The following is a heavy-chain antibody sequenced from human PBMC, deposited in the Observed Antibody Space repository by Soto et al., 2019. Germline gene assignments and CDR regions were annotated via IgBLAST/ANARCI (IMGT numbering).Heavy chain of an antibody. CDR1: GGTFSSYA. J-gene: IGHJ6*02. V-gene: IGHV1-69*13. CDR2: IIPIFGTA. D-gene: IGHD6-13*01. Sequence: SVKVSCKASGGTFSSYAISWVRQAPGQGLEWMGGIIPIFGTANYAQKFQGRVTITADESTSTAYMVLSSLRSEVTAVYYCARTGCGAAAGQHYYYYYGMDVWGQGTTVTVSS. CDR3: ARTGCGAAAGQHYYYYYGMDV.